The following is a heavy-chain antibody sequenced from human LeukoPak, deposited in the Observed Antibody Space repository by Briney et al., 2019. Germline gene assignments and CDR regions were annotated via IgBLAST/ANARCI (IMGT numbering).Heavy chain of an antibody. J-gene: IGHJ6*03. CDR1: GGSISSYY. CDR2: INHSGST. D-gene: IGHD1-26*01. V-gene: IGHV4-34*01. Sequence: ASETLSLTCTVSGGSISSYYWSWIRQPPGKGLEWIGEINHSGSTNYNPSLKSRVTISVDTSKNQFSLKLSSVTAADTAVYYCARVDGASHYYYYMDVWGKGTTVTVSS. CDR3: ARVDGASHYYYYMDV.